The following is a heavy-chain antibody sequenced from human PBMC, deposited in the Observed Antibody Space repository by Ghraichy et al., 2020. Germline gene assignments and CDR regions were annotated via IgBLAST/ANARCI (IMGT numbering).Heavy chain of an antibody. J-gene: IGHJ4*02. D-gene: IGHD6-19*01. Sequence: GGSLRLSCAASGLTFSRSSMAWVRQAPGKGPEWVSAISVSGDSGNSTHYADSVKGRSTISRDISKNTLFVQMNSLRAEDTAVYYCAKEVAVAGLLTIDYWGQGTLVTVSS. CDR1: GLTFSRSS. V-gene: IGHV3-23*01. CDR3: AKEVAVAGLLTIDY. CDR2: ISVSGDSGNST.